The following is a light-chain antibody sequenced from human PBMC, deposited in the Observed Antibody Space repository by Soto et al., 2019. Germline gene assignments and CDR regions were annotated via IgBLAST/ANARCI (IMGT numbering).Light chain of an antibody. J-gene: IGKJ1*01. Sequence: EIVMTQSPATLSVSPGERATLTCRVSQSVSNYLAWYQQKPGQAPRLLIYGASSRATSIPARFSGSGSGTEFTLTISSLQSEDFAVYYCQQYNKWPRTFGRGTKVEIK. CDR3: QQYNKWPRT. V-gene: IGKV3-15*01. CDR1: QSVSNY. CDR2: GAS.